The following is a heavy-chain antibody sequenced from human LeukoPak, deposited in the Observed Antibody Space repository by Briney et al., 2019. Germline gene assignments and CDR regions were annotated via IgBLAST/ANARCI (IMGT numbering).Heavy chain of an antibody. CDR2: INPSGGST. D-gene: IGHD5-12*01. Sequence: ASVKVSCKASGYTFTASYRHWGQKPPGKGLEGLGIINPSGGSTSYAQKFQGRVTMTRDTSTSTVYMELSSLRSEDTAVYYCARDLRGYSYYYGMDVWGQGTTVTVSS. J-gene: IGHJ6*02. V-gene: IGHV1-46*01. CDR3: ARDLRGYSYYYGMDV. CDR1: GYTFTASY.